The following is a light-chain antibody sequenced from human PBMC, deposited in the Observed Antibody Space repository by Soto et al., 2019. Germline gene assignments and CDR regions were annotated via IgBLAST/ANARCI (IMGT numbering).Light chain of an antibody. J-gene: IGLJ1*01. CDR1: SSDVGTYNL. CDR2: EGN. Sequence: QSALTQPASVSGSPGQSITISCTGVSSDVGTYNLVSWYQHHPGKAPKLMIYEGNKRPSGISNRFSGSKSGDTASLTISGLQAEDEADYYCCPYVGSGIFYVFGTGTKLTVL. V-gene: IGLV2-23*03. CDR3: CPYVGSGIFYV.